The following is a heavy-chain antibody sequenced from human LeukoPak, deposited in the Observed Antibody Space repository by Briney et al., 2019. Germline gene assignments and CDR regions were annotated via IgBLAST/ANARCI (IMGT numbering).Heavy chain of an antibody. J-gene: IGHJ4*02. CDR3: ARDSSMLRGPLVIYYFDF. Sequence: GGSLRLSCAASDFNFITYAMSWVRQAPGKGLEWVSTISGGGDATYYADSVKGRFTISRDNSKNTLYLQMNSLRVEDTAVYYCARDSSMLRGPLVIYYFDFWGQGTLVTVSS. V-gene: IGHV3-23*01. CDR1: DFNFITYA. CDR2: ISGGGDAT. D-gene: IGHD3-10*01.